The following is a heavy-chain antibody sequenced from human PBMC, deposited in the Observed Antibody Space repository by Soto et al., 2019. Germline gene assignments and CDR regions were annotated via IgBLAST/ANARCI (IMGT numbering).Heavy chain of an antibody. D-gene: IGHD6-13*01. Sequence: KTSETLSLTCTVSGGSISSYYWIWIRQPPGKGLEWIGYIYYSGSTNYNPSLKSRVTISVDTSKNQFSLKLSSVTAADTAVYYCARVTPYSSRSYYYYGMDVWGQGTTVTVSS. J-gene: IGHJ6*02. CDR1: GGSISSYY. CDR3: ARVTPYSSRSYYYYGMDV. V-gene: IGHV4-59*01. CDR2: IYYSGST.